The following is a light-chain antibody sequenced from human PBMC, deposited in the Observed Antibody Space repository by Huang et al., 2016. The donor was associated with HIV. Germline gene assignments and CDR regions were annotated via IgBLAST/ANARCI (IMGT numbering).Light chain of an antibody. CDR2: GPS. J-gene: IGKJ4*01. CDR3: QQYGSSVPLT. V-gene: IGKV3-20*01. CDR1: QSVSNNY. Sequence: EIVLTQSPGTLSLSPGERAPLSCRASQSVSNNYVAWDQQRPGQAPRLRTYGPSRRPPCIPNRFSGSVSGTDFTLTISSLEPEDFAVYYCQQYGSSVPLTFGGGTKVEIK.